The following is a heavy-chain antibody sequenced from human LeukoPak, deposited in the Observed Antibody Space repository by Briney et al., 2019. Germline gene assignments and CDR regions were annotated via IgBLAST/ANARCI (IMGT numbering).Heavy chain of an antibody. D-gene: IGHD2-15*01. V-gene: IGHV3-53*01. CDR2: IYSGGST. CDR3: ASGDCSGGSCYSDH. Sequence: GGSLRLSCAASGFTVSSNYMTWVRQAPGKGLEWVSIIYSGGSTYYADSVKGRFTISRDNSKNTLYPQMNSLRAEDTAVYYCASGDCSGGSCYSDHWGQGTLVTVSS. J-gene: IGHJ4*02. CDR1: GFTVSSNY.